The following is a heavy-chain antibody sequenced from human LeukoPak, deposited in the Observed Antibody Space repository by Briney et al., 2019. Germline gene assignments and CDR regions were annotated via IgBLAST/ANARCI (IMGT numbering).Heavy chain of an antibody. CDR2: MNPNSGNT. Sequence: EAPVKVSCKASGYTFTSYDINWVQQATGQGLEWMGWMNPNSGNTGYAQKFQGRVTMTRNTSISTAYMELSSLRSEDTAVYYCARASLTTVDPLDYWGQGTLVTVSS. CDR1: GYTFTSYD. CDR3: ARASLTTVDPLDY. D-gene: IGHD4-23*01. J-gene: IGHJ4*02. V-gene: IGHV1-8*01.